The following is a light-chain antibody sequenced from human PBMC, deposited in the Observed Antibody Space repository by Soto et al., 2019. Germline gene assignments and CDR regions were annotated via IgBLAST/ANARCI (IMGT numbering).Light chain of an antibody. V-gene: IGKV1-39*01. CDR2: AAS. CDR3: QQSYSTPET. J-gene: IGKJ1*01. CDR1: QSISTY. Sequence: DIQMTQSPSSLSASVGDRVTITCRASQSISTYLNWYQQKPGEAPQLLIYAASSWQSGVPSRFSGSGSGTEFTLTISSLQPEDFATYYCQQSYSTPETFGQGTKVEIK.